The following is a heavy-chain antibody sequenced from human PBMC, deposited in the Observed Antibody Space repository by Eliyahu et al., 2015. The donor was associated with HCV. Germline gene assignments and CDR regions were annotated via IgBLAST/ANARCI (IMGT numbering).Heavy chain of an antibody. D-gene: IGHD2-2*03. CDR1: GFTFTEFA. CDR3: AKDGTGDSVGYYYFDF. J-gene: IGHJ4*02. Sequence: EVQLLESGGGLVQPGGSLRLSCAASGFTFTEFAMTWLRQAPGKGLEWVSPITSDGQTTYYADSVRGRFTISRDNSKNMLYLQMNSLRPEDTAIYYCAKDGTGDSVGYYYFDFWDPGTLVTVSP. V-gene: IGHV3-23*01. CDR2: ITSDGQTT.